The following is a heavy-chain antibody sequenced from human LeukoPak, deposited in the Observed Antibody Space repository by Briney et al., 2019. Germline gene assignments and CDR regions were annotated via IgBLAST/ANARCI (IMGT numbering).Heavy chain of an antibody. D-gene: IGHD6-19*01. CDR1: GFTFSSYG. CDR3: AKDRLGYSSGWNGGDFDY. V-gene: IGHV3-30*02. Sequence: TGGSLRLSCAASGFTFSSYGMHWVRQAPGKGLEWVAFIRYDGSNKYYADSVKGRFTMSRDNSKNTLYLQMNSLRAEDTAVYYCAKDRLGYSSGWNGGDFDYWGQGTLVTVSS. CDR2: IRYDGSNK. J-gene: IGHJ4*02.